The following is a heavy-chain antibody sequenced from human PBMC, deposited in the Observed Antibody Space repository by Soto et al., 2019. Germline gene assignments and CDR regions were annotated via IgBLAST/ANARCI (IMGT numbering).Heavy chain of an antibody. Sequence: EVQLVESGGGLVKPGGSLRLSCAASGFTFSSYSMNWVRQAPGKGLEWVSSISSSSSYIYYADSVKGRFTISRDNAKNSLYLQMNSLRAEDTAVYYCARHPHDYGDYVRSNGYYYMDGWGKGTTVTVSS. J-gene: IGHJ6*03. V-gene: IGHV3-21*01. CDR1: GFTFSSYS. D-gene: IGHD4-17*01. CDR3: ARHPHDYGDYVRSNGYYYMDG. CDR2: ISSSSSYI.